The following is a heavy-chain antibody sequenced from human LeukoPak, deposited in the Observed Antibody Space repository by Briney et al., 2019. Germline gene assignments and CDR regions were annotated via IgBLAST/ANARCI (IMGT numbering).Heavy chain of an antibody. V-gene: IGHV1-2*02. J-gene: IGHJ4*02. D-gene: IGHD3-9*01. CDR3: AGSRYFDWLLEDY. Sequence: ASVKVSCKASGYTFTGYYMHWVRQAPGQGLEWMGWINPNSGGANYAQKFQGRVTMTRDTSISTAYMELSRLRSDDTAVYYCAGSRYFDWLLEDYWGQGTLVTVSS. CDR1: GYTFTGYY. CDR2: INPNSGGA.